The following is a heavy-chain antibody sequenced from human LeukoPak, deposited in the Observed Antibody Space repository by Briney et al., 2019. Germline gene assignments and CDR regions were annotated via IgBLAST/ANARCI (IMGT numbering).Heavy chain of an antibody. CDR2: IYGGGDTT. D-gene: IGHD6-19*01. CDR1: GLTVNDNY. J-gene: IGHJ4*02. CDR3: TRDSRIAVAATYDY. Sequence: PGGSLRLSCAVSGLTVNDNYMAWVRQAPGKGLKWVSVIYGGGDTTYYADFVKGRFTISRDSSNNTVFLQMNSLRPEDTAVYYCTRDSRIAVAATYDYWGQGTLVTVSS. V-gene: IGHV3-66*02.